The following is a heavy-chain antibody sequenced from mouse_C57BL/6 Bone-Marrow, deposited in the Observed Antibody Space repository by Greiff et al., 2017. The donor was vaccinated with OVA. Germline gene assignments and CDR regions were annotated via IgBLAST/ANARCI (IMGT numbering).Heavy chain of an antibody. CDR3: ARHGYYYGSSPYYFDY. D-gene: IGHD1-1*01. CDR2: ISSGGSYT. V-gene: IGHV5-6*02. CDR1: GFTFSSYG. Sequence: EVMLVESGGDLVKPGGSLKLSCAASGFTFSSYGMSWVRQTPDKRLEWVATISSGGSYTYYPDSVKGRFTISRDNAKNTLYLQMSSLKSEDTAMYYCARHGYYYGSSPYYFDYWGQGTTLTVSS. J-gene: IGHJ2*01.